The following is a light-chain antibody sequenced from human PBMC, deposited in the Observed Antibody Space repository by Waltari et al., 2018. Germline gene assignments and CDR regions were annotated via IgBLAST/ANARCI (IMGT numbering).Light chain of an antibody. CDR2: AVS. V-gene: IGLV2-23*02. CDR3: CSYAGSSKGV. J-gene: IGLJ2*01. CDR1: STDVGNYKR. Sequence: QSALTQPASMSGSPGQSITISCTGTSTDVGNYKRVSWYQQHPGKALKLMIYAVSKRPSGVSDRFSGSKSGDTASLTISGLQPEDEADYFCCSYAGSSKGVFGGGTKVTVL.